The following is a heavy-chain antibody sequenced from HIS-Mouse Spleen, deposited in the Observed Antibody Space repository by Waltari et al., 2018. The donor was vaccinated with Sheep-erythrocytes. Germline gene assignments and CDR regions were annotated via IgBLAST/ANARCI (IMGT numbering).Heavy chain of an antibody. V-gene: IGHV4-31*03. CDR3: ARALIITMVRGVTSNWFDP. CDR1: GGSISSGGSY. Sequence: QVQLQESGPGLVKPSQTLSLTCPVSGGSISSGGSYWSWLRQHPGKGLEWTGYIYYSGSTYYNPSLKSRVTISVDTSKNQFSLKLSSVTAADTAVYYCARALIITMVRGVTSNWFDPWGQGTLVTVSS. D-gene: IGHD3-10*01. CDR2: IYYSGST. J-gene: IGHJ5*02.